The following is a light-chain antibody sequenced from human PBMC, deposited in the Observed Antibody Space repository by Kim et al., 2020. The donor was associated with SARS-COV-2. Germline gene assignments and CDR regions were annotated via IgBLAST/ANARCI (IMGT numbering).Light chain of an antibody. CDR1: KLGDKY. CDR3: QAWDSSTGV. CDR2: QDN. Sequence: VSPGQTASITCSGDKLGDKYACWYQQKPGQSPLLVIYQDNKRPSGIPERFSGSNSGNTATLTISGTQAMDEADYYCQAWDSSTGVFGGGTQLTVL. V-gene: IGLV3-1*01. J-gene: IGLJ2*01.